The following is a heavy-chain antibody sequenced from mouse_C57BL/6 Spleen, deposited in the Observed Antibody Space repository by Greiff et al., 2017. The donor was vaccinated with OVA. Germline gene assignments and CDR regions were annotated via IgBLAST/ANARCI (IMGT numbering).Heavy chain of an antibody. J-gene: IGHJ4*01. CDR1: GYTFTSYW. V-gene: IGHV1-69*01. D-gene: IGHD1-1*01. CDR3: ARYSYSGSTPYAFDY. Sequence: QVHVKQPGAELVMPGASVKLSCKASGYTFTSYWMHWVKQRPGQGLEWIGEIDPSDSYTNYNQKFKGKSTLTADKSSSTAYMQLSSLTSEVSAVYYCARYSYSGSTPYAFDYWGQGTSVTVSS. CDR2: IDPSDSYT.